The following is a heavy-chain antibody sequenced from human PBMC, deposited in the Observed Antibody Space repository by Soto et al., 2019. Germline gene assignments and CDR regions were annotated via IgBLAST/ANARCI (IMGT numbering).Heavy chain of an antibody. V-gene: IGHV3-23*01. Sequence: EVQLLESGGGLVQPGGSLRLSCAASGFTFSSYAMSWVRQAPGKGLEWVSVISGSGDSTYYADSVRGWFTISRDNSKNTLYLQMNSLRAEDTAVYYCAKDRDGVAAGPTKFYGMDVWGQGTTVTVSS. J-gene: IGHJ6*02. CDR1: GFTFSSYA. CDR3: AKDRDGVAAGPTKFYGMDV. CDR2: ISGSGDST. D-gene: IGHD6-13*01.